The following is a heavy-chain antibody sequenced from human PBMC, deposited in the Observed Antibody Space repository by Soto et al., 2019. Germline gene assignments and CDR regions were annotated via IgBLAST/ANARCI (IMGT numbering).Heavy chain of an antibody. Sequence: GESLPISCAASGYSFTSNWIGWVRQIPGKGMHRRGIINPAVSESKDSPSFQGQVTISADKSTSTVYRQWSSRQASDPAIYYGGRQYGGATTGIDYWSQGTPVNVSS. CDR3: GRQYGGATTGIDY. J-gene: IGHJ4*01. CDR2: INPAVSES. CDR1: GYSFTSNW. V-gene: IGHV5-51*01. D-gene: IGHD3-16*01.